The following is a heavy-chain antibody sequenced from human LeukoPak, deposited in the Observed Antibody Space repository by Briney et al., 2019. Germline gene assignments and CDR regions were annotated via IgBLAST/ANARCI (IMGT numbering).Heavy chain of an antibody. CDR3: TTDRGYNYHRGIIYYFDY. CDR1: GFTFSNAW. CDR2: ILSKTDGGTT. V-gene: IGHV3-15*01. D-gene: IGHD5-24*01. J-gene: IGHJ4*02. Sequence: AGSLRLSCAASGFTFSNAWMSWVRQAPGKGLEWVGRILSKTDGGTTDYAAPVKGRFTTSRDDSKNTLYLQMNSLKTEDTAVYYCTTDRGYNYHRGIIYYFDYWGQGTLVTVPS.